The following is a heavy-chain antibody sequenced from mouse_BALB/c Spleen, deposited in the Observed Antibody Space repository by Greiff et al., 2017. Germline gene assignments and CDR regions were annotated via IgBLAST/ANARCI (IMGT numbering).Heavy chain of an antibody. CDR2: IYPGNSDT. Sequence: VQLQQSGTVLARPGASVKMSCKASGYSFTSYWMHWVKQRPGQGLEWIGAIYPGNSDTSYNQKFKGKAKLTAVTSASTAYMELSSLTNEDSAVYYCTSEEGNYVAGFDYWGQGTTLTVSS. D-gene: IGHD2-1*01. CDR3: TSEEGNYVAGFDY. CDR1: GYSFTSYW. V-gene: IGHV1-5*01. J-gene: IGHJ2*01.